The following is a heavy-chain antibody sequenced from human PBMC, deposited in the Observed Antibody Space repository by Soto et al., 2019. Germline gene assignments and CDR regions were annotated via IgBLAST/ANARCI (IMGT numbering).Heavy chain of an antibody. D-gene: IGHD2-21*01. CDR3: VRGAYGAYWVDP. CDR1: GFPFISYW. Sequence: GGSLRLSCTASGFPFISYWMHWVRQAPGKGLVWVSRINSDGSIINYADSVKGRFTISRDNAKNTVDLKMNSLRGEDTAVYFCVRGAYGAYWVDPWGQGTLVTVSS. J-gene: IGHJ5*02. V-gene: IGHV3-74*01. CDR2: INSDGSII.